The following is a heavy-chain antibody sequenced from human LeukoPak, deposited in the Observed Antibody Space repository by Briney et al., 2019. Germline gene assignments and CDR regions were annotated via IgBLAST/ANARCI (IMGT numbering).Heavy chain of an antibody. CDR3: AKGSSSSTSRPFDY. D-gene: IGHD2-2*01. CDR1: GFTFSSYA. V-gene: IGHV3-23*01. CDR2: ISDSGGST. Sequence: GGSLRLSCAASGFTFSSYAMSWVRQAPGKGLEWVSAISDSGGSTYYADSVKGRLTISRDNSKNTLYLQMNSLRAEDTAVYYCAKGSSSSTSRPFDYWGQGTLVTVSS. J-gene: IGHJ4*02.